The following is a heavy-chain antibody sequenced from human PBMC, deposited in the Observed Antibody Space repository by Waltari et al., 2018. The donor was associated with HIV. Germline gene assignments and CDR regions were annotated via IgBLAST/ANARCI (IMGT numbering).Heavy chain of an antibody. V-gene: IGHV1-3*01. J-gene: IGHJ6*02. CDR2: INAGNDNT. Sequence: GSVKVSCKASGYTLTSYAIHWVRQAPGQRLEWMGWINAGNDNTKYSQKFQGRVTITRDTSANTAYMELSSLRSEDTAVYYCARWFSSSWYYYGMDVWGQGTTVTVSS. CDR1: GYTLTSYA. CDR3: ARWFSSSWYYYGMDV. D-gene: IGHD6-13*01.